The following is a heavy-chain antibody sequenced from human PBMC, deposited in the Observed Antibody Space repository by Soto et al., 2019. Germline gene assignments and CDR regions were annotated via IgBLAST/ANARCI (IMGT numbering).Heavy chain of an antibody. Sequence: SETLSVTCGVSGGTVASSHWWSWVRQSPGRGLERIGIVYHTGYTNFNPSLQSRVTFSVDKSNNQFSLRLTSVTAAYTAVYFLAREILTAGENNSFYPWGPESLVTVTS. D-gene: IGHD2-21*02. CDR2: VYHTGYT. CDR3: AREILTAGENNSFYP. V-gene: IGHV4-4*02. J-gene: IGHJ5*02. CDR1: GGTVASSHW.